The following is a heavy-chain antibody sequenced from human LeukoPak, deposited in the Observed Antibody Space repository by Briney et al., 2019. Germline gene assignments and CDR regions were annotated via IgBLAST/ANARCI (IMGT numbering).Heavy chain of an antibody. D-gene: IGHD3-10*01. Sequence: SETLSLTCTVSGGSISIYHWTWIRQPPGKGLEWIGYIHCSGSTKYNPSLKSRVTISVDTSKNQLSLKMRSVTAADTAVYYCARSALDTSGTYYNPQPFDYWGQGTLVTVSS. CDR1: GGSISIYH. J-gene: IGHJ4*02. CDR2: IHCSGST. CDR3: ARSALDTSGTYYNPQPFDY. V-gene: IGHV4-59*01.